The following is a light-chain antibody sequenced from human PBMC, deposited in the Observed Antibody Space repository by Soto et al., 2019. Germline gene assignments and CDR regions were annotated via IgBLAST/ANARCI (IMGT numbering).Light chain of an antibody. CDR2: AAS. Sequence: IHLTQSTSSLSASVGGRVTITCQASQDISNYLNWYQQKPGKAPKLLIYAASSLQSGVPSRFSGSGAGTDVTLTISSLQPEAVATYSCLQDYNYPPTFGQGTKVDIK. CDR1: QDISNY. V-gene: IGKV1-6*01. J-gene: IGKJ1*01. CDR3: LQDYNYPPT.